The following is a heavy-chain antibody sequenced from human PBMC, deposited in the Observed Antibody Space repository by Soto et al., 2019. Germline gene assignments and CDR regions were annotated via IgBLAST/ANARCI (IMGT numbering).Heavy chain of an antibody. CDR1: GGSISSGGYS. CDR2: IYHSGST. D-gene: IGHD3-16*01. CDR3: VRLIGNSWLDS. V-gene: IGHV4-30-2*05. J-gene: IGHJ5*01. Sequence: PSETLSLTCAVSGGSISSGGYSWSWIRQPPGKGLEWIGYIYHSGSTYYNPSLKSRVTISVDTSKNQFSLKLSSVTAADTAVYYCVRLIGNSWLDSWGQGTLVTVSS.